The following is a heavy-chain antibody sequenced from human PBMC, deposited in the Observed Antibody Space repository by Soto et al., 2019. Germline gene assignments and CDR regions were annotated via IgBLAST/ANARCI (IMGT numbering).Heavy chain of an antibody. CDR1: GGSITSGTYF. V-gene: IGHV4-39*01. CDR3: ARQMYGNSFRSGFDY. CDR2: MYSNGDT. J-gene: IGHJ4*02. D-gene: IGHD5-18*01. Sequence: SETLSLTCTVSGGSITSGTYFWGWIRQAPGKGLEWIGSMYSNGDTYYKPSLKSRVTISVDTSKIQFSLKVTSVTAADTAVYYCARQMYGNSFRSGFDYWGQGTPVTVSS.